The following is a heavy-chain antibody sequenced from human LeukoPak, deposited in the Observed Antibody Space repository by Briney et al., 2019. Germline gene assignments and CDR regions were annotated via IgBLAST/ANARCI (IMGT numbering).Heavy chain of an antibody. CDR3: ARDRGPTYDFWSGYYCDY. V-gene: IGHV3-30-3*01. CDR1: GFTFSSYA. Sequence: GGSLRLSCAASGFTFSSYAMHCVRQAPGKGLEWVAVISYDGSNKYYADSVKGRFTISRHNRKNTMYLQMNSLRAEDTAVYYCARDRGPTYDFWSGYYCDYWGQGTLVTVSS. J-gene: IGHJ4*02. D-gene: IGHD3-3*01. CDR2: ISYDGSNK.